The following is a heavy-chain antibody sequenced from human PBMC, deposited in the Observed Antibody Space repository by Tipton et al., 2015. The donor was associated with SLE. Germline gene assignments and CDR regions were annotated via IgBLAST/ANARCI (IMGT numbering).Heavy chain of an antibody. CDR1: GFTFSSYG. CDR2: IRYDGSNK. D-gene: IGHD5-24*01. J-gene: IGHJ3*02. Sequence: SLRLSCAASGFTFSSYGMHWVRQAPGKGLEWVAFIRYDGSNKYYADFVKGRFTISRDNSKNTLYLQMNSLRAEDTAVYYCAKGRDGYNFDAFDIWGQGTMVTVSS. CDR3: AKGRDGYNFDAFDI. V-gene: IGHV3-30*02.